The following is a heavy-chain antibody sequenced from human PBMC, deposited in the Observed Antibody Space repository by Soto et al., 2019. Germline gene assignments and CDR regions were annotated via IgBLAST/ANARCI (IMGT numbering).Heavy chain of an antibody. CDR3: ARRRYCGYDCYQKHYYGMDV. CDR2: IITVLGTT. J-gene: IGHJ6*02. CDR1: GDTFSSYA. V-gene: IGHV1-69*08. D-gene: IGHD2-21*01. Sequence: QVQLVQSGAELKKTGSSVKVSCRASGDTFSSYAVNWVRQAPGRGLEWMGRIITVLGTTDYAQNFKGRLTITAEKSTKTVYMELSSLRSEDTAVYYCARRRYCGYDCYQKHYYGMDVWGQGTTVTVAS.